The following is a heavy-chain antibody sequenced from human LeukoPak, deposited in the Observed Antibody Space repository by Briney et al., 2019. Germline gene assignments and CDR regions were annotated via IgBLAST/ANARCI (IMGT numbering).Heavy chain of an antibody. CDR3: AKDRIVATISYYFDY. D-gene: IGHD5-12*01. CDR2: INTDGSRI. V-gene: IGHV3-74*01. Sequence: GGSLRLSCAASGFTFSNYWMHWVRQAPGKGLVWVSRINTDGSRITYADSVKGRFTISRDNAMNTVYLQMNSLRAEDTAVYYCAKDRIVATISYYFDYWGQGTLVTVSS. J-gene: IGHJ4*02. CDR1: GFTFSNYW.